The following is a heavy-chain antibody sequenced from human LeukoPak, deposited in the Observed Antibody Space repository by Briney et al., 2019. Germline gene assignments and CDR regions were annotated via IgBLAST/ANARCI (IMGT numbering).Heavy chain of an antibody. CDR2: ISWNSGSI. V-gene: IGHV3-9*01. CDR1: GFTFDDYA. J-gene: IGHJ6*02. CDR3: ARDLIPPPLNYYYGMDV. Sequence: GGSLRLSCAASGFTFDDYAMHWVRQAPGKGLEWVSGISWNSGSIGYADSVKGRFTISRDNAKNSLYLQMNSLRAEDTAVYYCARDLIPPPLNYYYGMDVWGQGTTVTVSS.